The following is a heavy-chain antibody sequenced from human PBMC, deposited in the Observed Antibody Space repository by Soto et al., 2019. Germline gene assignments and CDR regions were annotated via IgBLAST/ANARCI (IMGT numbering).Heavy chain of an antibody. CDR2: ISAYTDDP. CDR3: ARVIPGAEAWFDP. CDR1: GNTFTNFG. D-gene: IGHD2-2*01. J-gene: IGHJ5*02. Sequence: ASVKVSCKASGNTFTNFGVTWVRQAPGQGLEWMGWISAYTDDPNYAQKFQGRVTMIIDTSTSTAYLDLRSLTSDDTAVYYCARVIPGAEAWFDPWGQGTLVTVSS. V-gene: IGHV1-18*01.